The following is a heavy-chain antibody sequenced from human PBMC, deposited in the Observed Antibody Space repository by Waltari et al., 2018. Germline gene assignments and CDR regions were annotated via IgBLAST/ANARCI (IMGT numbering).Heavy chain of an antibody. CDR1: CVSMGGHY. CDR3: AREGDGDKGSAFDI. Sequence: QVQLQESGPGLVKPSATLSLTCPVSCVSMGGHYWVWIQQPPGKGLEWVGYVHHSGNTNYNPSLKSRVSMSIDTSNNQFSLSLTSLTTADTAVYYCAREGDGDKGSAFDIWGHGTMVTVSS. V-gene: IGHV4-59*11. D-gene: IGHD3-10*01. J-gene: IGHJ3*02. CDR2: VHHSGNT.